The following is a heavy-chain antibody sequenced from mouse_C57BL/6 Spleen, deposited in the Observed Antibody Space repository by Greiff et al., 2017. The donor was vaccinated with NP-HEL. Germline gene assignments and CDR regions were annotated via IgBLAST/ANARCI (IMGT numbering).Heavy chain of an antibody. Sequence: EVQLVESGGGLVKPGGSLKLSCAASGFTFSSYAMSWVRQTPEKRLEWVATISDGGSYTYYPDNVKGRFTISRDNAKNNLYLQMSHLKSEDTAMYYCASYGNQGGYFDYWGQGTTLTVSS. CDR2: ISDGGSYT. J-gene: IGHJ2*01. D-gene: IGHD2-1*01. CDR3: ASYGNQGGYFDY. CDR1: GFTFSSYA. V-gene: IGHV5-4*01.